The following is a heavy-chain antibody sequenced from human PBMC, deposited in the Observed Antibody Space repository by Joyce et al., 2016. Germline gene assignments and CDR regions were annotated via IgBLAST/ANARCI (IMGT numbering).Heavy chain of an antibody. CDR1: GFTFRSYG. V-gene: IGHV3-30*18. J-gene: IGHJ4*02. D-gene: IGHD6-25*01. Sequence: QAQLVESGGGVVQPGRSLRLSCAVSGFTFRSYGMHWVRQAPGKGLEWVAVISNDGKNKNYADSGKGRFTVSRDNSKKSLSLQMNSLRPEDTAVYYCAKDRETSAVLDFWGQGTPVTVSS. CDR3: AKDRETSAVLDF. CDR2: ISNDGKNK.